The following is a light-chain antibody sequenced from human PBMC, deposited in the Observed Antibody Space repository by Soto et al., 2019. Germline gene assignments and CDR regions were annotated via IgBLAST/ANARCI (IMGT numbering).Light chain of an antibody. CDR2: DAS. Sequence: IPKTPSPSTLVCSGGERSPLSCRASQTISRWLAWYQQKPGKAPKLLIYDASSLESGVPPRFSGSGSGTESTLTISSLQPDDFATYYCQHYNSYSEAFGQGTKVDNK. CDR3: QHYNSYSEA. V-gene: IGKV1-5*01. CDR1: QTISRW. J-gene: IGKJ1*01.